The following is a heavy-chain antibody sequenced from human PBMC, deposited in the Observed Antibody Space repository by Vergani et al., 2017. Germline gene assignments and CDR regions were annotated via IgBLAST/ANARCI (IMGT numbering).Heavy chain of an antibody. D-gene: IGHD1-26*01. CDR1: GFTFSSYW. Sequence: EVQLVESGGGLVQPGGSLRLSCAASGFTFSSYWMSWVRQAPGKGLEWVANIKQDGSEKYYVDTLKGRFTISRDNAKNSLYLQMNILIAEDTAVYYCARGRFYSGSYLDYWGQGTLVTVSS. J-gene: IGHJ4*02. CDR3: ARGRFYSGSYLDY. V-gene: IGHV3-7*01. CDR2: IKQDGSEK.